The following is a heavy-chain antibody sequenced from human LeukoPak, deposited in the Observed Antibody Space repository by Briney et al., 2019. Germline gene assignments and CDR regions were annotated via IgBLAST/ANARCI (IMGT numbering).Heavy chain of an antibody. J-gene: IGHJ4*02. V-gene: IGHV3-30*04. CDR2: ISYDGSNK. D-gene: IGHD6-13*01. CDR3: AREYSSSWAFDY. Sequence: GESLRLSCAASGFTFSSYAMHWVRQAPGKGLEWVAVISYDGSNKYYADSVKGRFTISRDNSKNTLYLQMNSLRAEDTAVYYCAREYSSSWAFDYWGQGTLVTVSS. CDR1: GFTFSSYA.